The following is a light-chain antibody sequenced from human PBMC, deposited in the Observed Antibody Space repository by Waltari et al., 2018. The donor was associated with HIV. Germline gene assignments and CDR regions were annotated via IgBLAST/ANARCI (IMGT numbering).Light chain of an antibody. V-gene: IGKV1-12*01. CDR3: QQASFFPLT. Sequence: DIQMTQSPSSVSGSVGDRVTINCRASQAISNSLAWYHQRPGKAPKLLIYSASNVQTGVPSRFSGSGSGTDFTLTISSLQPEDFATYYCQQASFFPLTFGPGTKVEVK. CDR1: QAISNS. J-gene: IGKJ3*01. CDR2: SAS.